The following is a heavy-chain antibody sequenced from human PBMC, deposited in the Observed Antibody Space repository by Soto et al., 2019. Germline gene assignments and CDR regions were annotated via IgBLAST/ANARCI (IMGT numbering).Heavy chain of an antibody. Sequence: GASVKVSCKASGYTFTSYYMHWVRQAPGQGLEWMGIINPSGGSTSYAQKFQGRVTMTRDTSTSTVYMELSSLRSEDTAVYYCARDFRFRGCSSTSCSTIVWFDPWGQGTLVTVSS. V-gene: IGHV1-46*01. D-gene: IGHD2-2*01. CDR3: ARDFRFRGCSSTSCSTIVWFDP. CDR2: INPSGGST. J-gene: IGHJ5*02. CDR1: GYTFTSYY.